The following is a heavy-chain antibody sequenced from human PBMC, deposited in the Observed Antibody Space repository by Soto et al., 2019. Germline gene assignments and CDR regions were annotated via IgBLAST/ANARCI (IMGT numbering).Heavy chain of an antibody. D-gene: IGHD3-9*01. J-gene: IGHJ6*03. V-gene: IGHV3-48*01. CDR1: GFTFSTYG. CDR2: ISSDSGTI. Sequence: GGSLRLSCAASGFTFSTYGMSWVRQAPGKGLEWVSYISSDSGTIYYADSVKGRFSISRDNAKSSLFLQMNSLRVEDTALYYCASDWFYMDVWGKGTTVTVSS. CDR3: ASDWFYMDV.